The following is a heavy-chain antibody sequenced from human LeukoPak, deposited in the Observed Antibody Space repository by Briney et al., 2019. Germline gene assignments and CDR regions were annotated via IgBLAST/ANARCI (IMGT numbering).Heavy chain of an antibody. CDR1: EFIFSGYW. J-gene: IGHJ5*02. Sequence: GGSLRLSCAASEFIFSGYWMNWVRRAPGKGLEWISYISSNGLTIYYADSVKGRFTISRDNAKNSLFLHMSSLRAEDTAVYYCTRGLVGAPPWGQGTLVTVSS. CDR3: TRGLVGAPP. V-gene: IGHV3-48*04. D-gene: IGHD1-26*01. CDR2: ISSNGLTI.